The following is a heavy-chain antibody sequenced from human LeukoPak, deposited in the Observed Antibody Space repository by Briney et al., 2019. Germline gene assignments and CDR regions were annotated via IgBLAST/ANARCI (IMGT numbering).Heavy chain of an antibody. D-gene: IGHD5-24*01. J-gene: IGHJ3*02. CDR3: ARVKDGYNLDAFDI. CDR1: GGSISSYY. Sequence: SETLSLTCTVSGGSISSYYWSWIRQPPGKGLEWIGYIYYSGSTNYNPSLKSRVTISVDTSKNQFSLKLSSVTAADTAVYYCARVKDGYNLDAFDIWGQGTMVTVSS. CDR2: IYYSGST. V-gene: IGHV4-59*01.